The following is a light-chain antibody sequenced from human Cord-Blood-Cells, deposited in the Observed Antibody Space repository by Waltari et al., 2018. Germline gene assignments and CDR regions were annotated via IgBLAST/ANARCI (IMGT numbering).Light chain of an antibody. CDR2: EGG. CDR3: CAYAGSSTHVV. CDR1: SSDVGSYNL. J-gene: IGLJ2*01. V-gene: IGLV2-23*01. Sequence: QSALTQPASVSGSPGQSITISCTGTSSDVGSYNLVSWYQQPPGKAPKHLIYEGGKRPSGVFNRFSCCKSGSTASRTSSGLQAEDEADDYCCAYAGSSTHVVFGGGTKLTVL.